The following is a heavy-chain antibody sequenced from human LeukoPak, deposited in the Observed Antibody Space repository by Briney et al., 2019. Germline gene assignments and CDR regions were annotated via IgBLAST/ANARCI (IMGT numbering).Heavy chain of an antibody. D-gene: IGHD6-19*01. CDR2: ISYDGSNK. CDR3: ARQTVSQWLVKDYYYGLDV. J-gene: IGHJ6*02. CDR1: GFTFSSYA. Sequence: PGGSLRLSCAASGFTFSSYAMHWVRQAPGTGLEWVAVISYDGSNKYYADSVKGRFTISRDNSKNTLYLQMNSLRAEDTAVYYCARQTVSQWLVKDYYYGLDVWGQGTTVTVSS. V-gene: IGHV3-30-3*01.